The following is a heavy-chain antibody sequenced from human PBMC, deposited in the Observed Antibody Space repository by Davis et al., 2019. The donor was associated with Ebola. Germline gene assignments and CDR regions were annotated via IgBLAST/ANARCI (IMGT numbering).Heavy chain of an antibody. Sequence: PSETLSLTCDLSGDSVSINSAGWNWIRQSPSRGLKWLGRTYYNSKWYSDYAASVKGRITINPDTSRNQFYLQLNSVTPEDTAVYYCTRGWLRGWFDPWGQGTLVIVSS. CDR1: GDSVSINSAG. D-gene: IGHD3-22*01. CDR2: TYYNSKWYS. J-gene: IGHJ5*02. CDR3: TRGWLRGWFDP. V-gene: IGHV6-1*01.